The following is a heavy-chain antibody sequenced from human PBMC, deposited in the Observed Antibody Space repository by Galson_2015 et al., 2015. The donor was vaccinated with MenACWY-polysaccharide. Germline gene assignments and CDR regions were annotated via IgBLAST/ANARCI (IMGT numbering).Heavy chain of an antibody. CDR3: ANLDYYGSGNYPPPLGS. J-gene: IGHJ5*02. CDR2: IGRTGADT. Sequence: SLRLSCAASGFTFSIYAMTWVRQAPGKGLEWVSSIGRTGADTYYADSVKGRFTISRDNSKYTVYLQLNSLRAEDTAVYYCANLDYYGSGNYPPPLGSWGQGTLVTVSS. CDR1: GFTFSIYA. V-gene: IGHV3-23*01. D-gene: IGHD3-10*01.